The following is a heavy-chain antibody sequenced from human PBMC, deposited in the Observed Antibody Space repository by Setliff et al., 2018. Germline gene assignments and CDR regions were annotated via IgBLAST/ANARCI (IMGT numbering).Heavy chain of an antibody. J-gene: IGHJ5*02. Sequence: SETLSLTCTVSGGSIRSYYWNWIRQPPGKGLEWIGYIYYSGSTNYNPSLKSRVTISVDTSKNQFSLKLSSVTAADTAVYYCARAHTWSLPNDNSGYPGWFDPWGQGTLVTVSS. CDR3: ARAHTWSLPNDNSGYPGWFDP. CDR1: GGSIRSYY. D-gene: IGHD3-22*01. CDR2: IYYSGST. V-gene: IGHV4-59*08.